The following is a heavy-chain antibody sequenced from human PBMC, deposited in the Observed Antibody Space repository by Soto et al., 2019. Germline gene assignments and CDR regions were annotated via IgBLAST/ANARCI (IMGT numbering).Heavy chain of an antibody. D-gene: IGHD3-22*01. V-gene: IGHV1-69*05. J-gene: IGHJ4*02. CDR1: GGTFSSYA. CDR3: ARYYDSSGYYFDY. Sequence: SVKVSCKASGGTFSSYAISWVRQAPGQGLEWMGGIIPIFGTANYAQKFQGRVTMTTDESTSTAYMELSSLRSEDTAVYYCARYYDSSGYYFDYWGQGTLVTVSS. CDR2: IIPIFGTA.